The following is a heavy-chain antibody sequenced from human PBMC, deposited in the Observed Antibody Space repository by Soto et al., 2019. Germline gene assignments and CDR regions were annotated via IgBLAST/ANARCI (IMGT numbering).Heavy chain of an antibody. CDR2: IYHSGST. D-gene: IGHD1-26*01. V-gene: IGHV4-4*02. CDR1: GGSISSSNW. J-gene: IGHJ6*02. CDR3: ARVSGSYYYGMDV. Sequence: QVQLQESGPGLVKPSGTLSLTCAVSGGSISSSNWWSWVRQPPGKGLEWIGEIYHSGSTNYNPSLQSRVTXSXHXXKNPLSLKLSSVTAADTAVYYCARVSGSYYYGMDVWGQGTTVTVSS.